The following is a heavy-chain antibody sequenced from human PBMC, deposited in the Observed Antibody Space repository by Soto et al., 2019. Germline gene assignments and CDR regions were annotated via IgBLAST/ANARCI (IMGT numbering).Heavy chain of an antibody. D-gene: IGHD2-8*01. CDR3: TRAENAAEWFIGWFDP. J-gene: IGHJ5*02. CDR1: GFTFGDYA. V-gene: IGHV3-49*04. CDR2: IRSKAYGGTT. Sequence: GGSLRLSCTASGFTFGDYAMSWVRQAPGKGLEWVGFIRSKAYGGTTEYAASVKGRFTISRDDSKSIAYLQMNSLKTEDTAVYYCTRAENAAEWFIGWFDPWGQGTLVTVSS.